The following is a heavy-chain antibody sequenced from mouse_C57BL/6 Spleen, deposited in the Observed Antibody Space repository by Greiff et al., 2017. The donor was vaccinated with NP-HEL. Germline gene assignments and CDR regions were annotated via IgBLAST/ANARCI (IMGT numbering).Heavy chain of an antibody. CDR1: GYAFSSSW. D-gene: IGHD1-1*01. CDR3: ARGGYYGSSRHGYFDV. V-gene: IGHV1-82*01. CDR2: IYPGDGDT. Sequence: VQLQQSGPELVKPGASVKISCKASGYAFSSSWMNWVKQRPGQGLEWIGRIYPGDGDTNYNGKFKGKATLTADKSSSTSYMQLSSLTSEDSAVDLCARGGYYGSSRHGYFDVWGKGTTVTVSS. J-gene: IGHJ1*03.